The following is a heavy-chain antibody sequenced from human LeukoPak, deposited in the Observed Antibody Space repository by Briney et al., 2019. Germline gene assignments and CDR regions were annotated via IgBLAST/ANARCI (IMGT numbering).Heavy chain of an antibody. D-gene: IGHD3-22*01. J-gene: IGHJ3*02. Sequence: SETLSLTCTVSGGSISSGDYYWSWIRQPPGKGLEWIVYIYYSGSTYYNPSLKSRVTISVDTSKNQFSLKLSSVTAADTAVYYCARGGAYYYDSSGDAFDIWGQGTMVTVSS. V-gene: IGHV4-30-4*08. CDR3: ARGGAYYYDSSGDAFDI. CDR1: GGSISSGDYY. CDR2: IYYSGST.